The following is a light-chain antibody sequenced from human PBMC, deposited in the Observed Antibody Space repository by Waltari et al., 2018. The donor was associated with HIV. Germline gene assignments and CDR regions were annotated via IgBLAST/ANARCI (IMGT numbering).Light chain of an antibody. CDR3: AAWDDTLTVV. CDR1: SSNIGTNS. Sequence: QSVLTHPPSASGTPGRSVTISCSGPSSNIGTNSVYLYQPFPGTAPKRLINRNNKRPSGVPDRFSGCKSGTSASLDISGLRSDDEAEYYCAAWDDTLTVVFGGGTKLTVL. J-gene: IGLJ2*01. CDR2: RNN. V-gene: IGLV1-47*01.